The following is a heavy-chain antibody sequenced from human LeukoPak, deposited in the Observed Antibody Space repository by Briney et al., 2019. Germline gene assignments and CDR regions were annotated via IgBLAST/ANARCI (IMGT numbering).Heavy chain of an antibody. J-gene: IGHJ4*02. D-gene: IGHD3-22*01. CDR3: ATGSGSGYYFAY. Sequence: PSGTLSLACAVSGGSGGSISSSDFWTWVRQPPGKGLEWIGEIYHSGSTNYNPSLKSRVTISVDRSKNQFSLKLSSVTAADTAVYYCATGSGSGYYFAYWGQGTLVTVSS. V-gene: IGHV4-4*02. CDR2: IYHSGST. CDR1: GGSGGSISSSDF.